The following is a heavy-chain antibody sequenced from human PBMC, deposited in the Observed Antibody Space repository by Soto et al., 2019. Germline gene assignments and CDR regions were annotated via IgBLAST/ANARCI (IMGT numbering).Heavy chain of an antibody. CDR1: GGTFKNNG. Sequence: QVHQVQSGAEVKKAGSSVKVSCKAPGGTFKNNGISWVRQAPGQGLEWMGGIIPVFGTTNYAQKFQGRLTITADDFTSTVYMELSRLRYEDTAVYYCARENGVAVATILYYFDYWGPGTLVTVSS. CDR2: IIPVFGTT. D-gene: IGHD5-12*01. V-gene: IGHV1-69*01. J-gene: IGHJ4*02. CDR3: ARENGVAVATILYYFDY.